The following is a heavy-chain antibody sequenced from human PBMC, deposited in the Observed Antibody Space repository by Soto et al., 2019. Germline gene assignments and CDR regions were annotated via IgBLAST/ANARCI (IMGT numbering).Heavy chain of an antibody. V-gene: IGHV4-59*08. CDR3: ARRWGAAVDY. Sequence: QVQLQESGPGLVKPSETLSLTCTVSGGSISSYYWSWIRQPPGKGLEWIGYIYYSGSTNYNPSLKSRVNRSVDTSTNQFSLKLSSVTAADTAVYYCARRWGAAVDYWGQGTLVTVSS. D-gene: IGHD1-26*01. CDR1: GGSISSYY. J-gene: IGHJ4*02. CDR2: IYYSGST.